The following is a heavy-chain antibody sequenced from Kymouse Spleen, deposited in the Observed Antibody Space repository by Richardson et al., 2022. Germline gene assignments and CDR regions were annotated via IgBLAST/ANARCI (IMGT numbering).Heavy chain of an antibody. Sequence: EVQLVESGGGLVKPGGSLRLSCAASGFTFSSYSMNWVRQAPGKGLEWVSSISSSSSYIYYADSVKGRFTISRDNAKNSLYLQMNSLRAEDTAVYYCARNNWNGFPHYFDYWGQGTLVTVSS. J-gene: IGHJ4*02. D-gene: IGHD1-20*01. CDR3: ARNNWNGFPHYFDY. V-gene: IGHV3-21*03. CDR1: GFTFSSYS. CDR2: ISSSSSYI.